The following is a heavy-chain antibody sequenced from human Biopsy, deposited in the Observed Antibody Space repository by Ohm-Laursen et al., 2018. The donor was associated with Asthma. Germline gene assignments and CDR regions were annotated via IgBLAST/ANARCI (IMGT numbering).Heavy chain of an antibody. V-gene: IGHV1-69*01. CDR3: ARCQVGYSSGWSLLLKKIYYSGMDV. CDR1: GYSLTDLS. D-gene: IGHD6-19*01. CDR2: IMTVFGTT. J-gene: IGHJ6*02. Sequence: SVKVSRKISGYSLTDLSMHWVRQAPGQGLEWLGGIMTVFGTTNYAQKFQGRVTITADESTSTAYMEVTSLRSEDTAIYYCARCQVGYSSGWSLLLKKIYYSGMDVWGQGTAVTVSS.